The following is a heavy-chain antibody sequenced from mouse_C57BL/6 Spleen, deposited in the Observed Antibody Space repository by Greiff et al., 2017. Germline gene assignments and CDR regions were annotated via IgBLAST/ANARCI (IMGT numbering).Heavy chain of an antibody. D-gene: IGHD2-4*01. Sequence: EVMLVESGGGLVQPKGSLTLSCAVSGFCFNTYAMNWVRQAPGKGLEWVARIRSKSNNYATYYADSVKDRFTISRDDSESMLYLQMNNLRTEHTAMYYCVGRNFDYERYLDVWGTGNTVTVSS. CDR2: IRSKSNNYAT. CDR1: GFCFNTYA. J-gene: IGHJ1*03. CDR3: VGRNFDYERYLDV. V-gene: IGHV10-1*01.